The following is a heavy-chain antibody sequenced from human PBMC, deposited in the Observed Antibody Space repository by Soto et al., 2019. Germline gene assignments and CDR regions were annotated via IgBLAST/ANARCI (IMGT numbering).Heavy chain of an antibody. CDR3: ARDPGSAAWIFGVVRKPYYYYGMDF. V-gene: IGHV1-69*13. CDR1: GGTFSSYA. D-gene: IGHD3-3*01. CDR2: IIPIFGTA. J-gene: IGHJ6*02. Sequence: GASVKVSCKASGGTFSSYAISWVRQAPGPGLEWMGGIIPIFGTAHYAQKFQGRVTITADESTSTAYMELSSLSSEDTAVYYCARDPGSAAWIFGVVRKPYYYYGMDFWGQGTTVTVSS.